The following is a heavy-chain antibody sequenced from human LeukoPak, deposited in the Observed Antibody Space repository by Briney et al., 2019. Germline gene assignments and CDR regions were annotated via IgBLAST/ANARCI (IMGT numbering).Heavy chain of an antibody. Sequence: GGSLRLSCAASGFTFSSYSMNWVRQAPGKGLEWVSSISSSSSYIYYADSVKGRFTISRDNAKNSLYLQMNSLRAEDTAVYYCARPGTRWYNWNYSVPRRAFDIWGQGTMVTVSS. J-gene: IGHJ3*02. CDR1: GFTFSSYS. CDR3: ARPGTRWYNWNYSVPRRAFDI. V-gene: IGHV3-21*01. CDR2: ISSSSSYI. D-gene: IGHD1-7*01.